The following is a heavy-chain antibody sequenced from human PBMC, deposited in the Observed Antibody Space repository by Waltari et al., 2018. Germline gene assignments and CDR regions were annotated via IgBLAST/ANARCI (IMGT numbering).Heavy chain of an antibody. J-gene: IGHJ4*02. Sequence: QVQLQESGPGLVKPSETLSLTCTVPGGSISSYYWSWIRQPAGKGLEWIWRSYPSGSTNYNPALKSRVAMAVDTAKNQCSLKLSAVTAADTAVYYCARGHYGSGSYPAYWGQGTLVTVSS. CDR3: ARGHYGSGSYPAY. D-gene: IGHD3-10*01. CDR2: SYPSGST. CDR1: GGSISSYY. V-gene: IGHV4-4*07.